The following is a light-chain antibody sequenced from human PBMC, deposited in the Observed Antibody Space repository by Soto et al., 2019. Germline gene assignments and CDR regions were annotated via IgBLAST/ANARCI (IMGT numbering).Light chain of an antibody. Sequence: EIVMTQSPATLSVSPGERATLSCRASQSIRSNLAWYQQKPGQAPRLLIYDASTRATGIPARFSGSGSGTEFTLSISSLQSEDFAVYYCQQYNNWPTLTFGQGTKVEIK. CDR1: QSIRSN. J-gene: IGKJ1*01. CDR2: DAS. CDR3: QQYNNWPTLT. V-gene: IGKV3-15*01.